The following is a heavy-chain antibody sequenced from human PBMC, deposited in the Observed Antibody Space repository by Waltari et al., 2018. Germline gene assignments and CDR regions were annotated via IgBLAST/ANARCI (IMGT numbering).Heavy chain of an antibody. J-gene: IGHJ4*02. CDR1: GYTFTSYA. D-gene: IGHD3-22*01. CDR2: INAGNGNT. CDR3: ARADYYDSSGYYHRQGAGDY. V-gene: IGHV1-3*01. Sequence: QVQLVQSGAEVKKPGASVKVSCKASGYTFTSYAMHWVRQAPGQRLEWMGWINAGNGNTKYSQKFQGRVTITADKSTSTAYMELSSLRSEDTAVYYCARADYYDSSGYYHRQGAGDYWGQGTLVTVSS.